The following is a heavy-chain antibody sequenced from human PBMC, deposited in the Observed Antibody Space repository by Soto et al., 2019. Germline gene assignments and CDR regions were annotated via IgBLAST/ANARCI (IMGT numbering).Heavy chain of an antibody. CDR3: ARVVASFWHFDL. Sequence: EVQLVESGGGLVQPGGSLRLSCAASGFTFSDHYMDWVRQAPGKGLEWVGRIRNKANSYTTEYAASVKGRITISRDDSKTSRYLQMNSLKTEDTAVYYCARVVASFWHFDLWGRGTLVTVSS. V-gene: IGHV3-72*01. J-gene: IGHJ2*01. CDR1: GFTFSDHY. D-gene: IGHD3-10*01. CDR2: IRNKANSYTT.